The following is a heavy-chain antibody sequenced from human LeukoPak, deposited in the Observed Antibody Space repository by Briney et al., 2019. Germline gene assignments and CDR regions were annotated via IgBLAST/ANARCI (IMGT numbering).Heavy chain of an antibody. CDR2: ISAYNGNT. Sequence: SVKVSCKASCFTFTSYGISWGGQAPGQGLEWVGRISAYNGNTNYAQKLQGRVTMTTDTSTSTAYMELRSLRSDDTAVYYCARDYQRQLYLYYFDYWGQGTLVTVSS. CDR1: CFTFTSYG. J-gene: IGHJ4*02. D-gene: IGHD6-13*01. V-gene: IGHV1-18*01. CDR3: ARDYQRQLYLYYFDY.